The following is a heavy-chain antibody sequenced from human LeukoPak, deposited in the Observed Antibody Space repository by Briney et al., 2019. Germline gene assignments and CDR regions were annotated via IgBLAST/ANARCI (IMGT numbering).Heavy chain of an antibody. D-gene: IGHD3-9*01. CDR1: GDSISSDYY. Sequence: SETLSLTSLVSGDSISSDYYWGWIRQSPGKGLEWIGSIHHSGNTYYNPSLKRRVTLSVDTSKNQFSLRLNSVTAADAAVYYCARGGITIFYTLFYWGQGTLVTVSS. V-gene: IGHV4-38-2*02. CDR3: ARGGITIFYTLFY. CDR2: IHHSGNT. J-gene: IGHJ4*02.